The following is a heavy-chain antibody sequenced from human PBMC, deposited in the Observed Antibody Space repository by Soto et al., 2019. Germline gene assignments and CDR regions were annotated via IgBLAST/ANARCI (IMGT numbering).Heavy chain of an antibody. CDR1: GVTFSLFI. D-gene: IGHD2-15*01. CDR2: LSRSGSYI. CDR3: ARSPGDGNCSGGSCYYDASDI. J-gene: IGHJ3*02. Sequence: GGSLRPRCAASGVTFSLFILNLLRHALGMPLGGISSLSRSGSYIYEADSVKGRFTISRDNTRNSLYLQMNSLRAEDTAVYYCARSPGDGNCSGGSCYYDASDIWGQGTMVTVSS. V-gene: IGHV3-21*01.